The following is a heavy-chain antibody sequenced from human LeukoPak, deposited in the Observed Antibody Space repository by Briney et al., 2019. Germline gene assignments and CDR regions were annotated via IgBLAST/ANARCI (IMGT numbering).Heavy chain of an antibody. CDR3: ARGNPIVVVPAAVDY. CDR1: GFTLSSYA. D-gene: IGHD2-2*01. V-gene: IGHV3-30-3*01. CDR2: ISYDGSNK. Sequence: PGGSLRLSCAASGFTLSSYAMSWVRQAPGKGLEWVAVISYDGSNKCYADSVKGRFTISRDNSKNTLYLQMNSLRAEDTAVYYCARGNPIVVVPAAVDYWGQGTLVTVSS. J-gene: IGHJ4*02.